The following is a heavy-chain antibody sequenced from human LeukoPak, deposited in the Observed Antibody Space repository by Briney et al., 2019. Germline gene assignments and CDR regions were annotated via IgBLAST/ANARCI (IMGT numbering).Heavy chain of an antibody. CDR2: FYCSGST. Sequence: PSETLSLTCTVSGGSISSSSYYWGWIRLPPGKGLEWIGSFYCSGSTYYNPDLKSRVTISVDTSKNLSSLKLSSVTAADTAVYYCARHAVTVDFDYWGEGTLVTVSS. CDR1: GGSISSSSYY. V-gene: IGHV4-39*01. CDR3: ARHAVTVDFDY. J-gene: IGHJ4*02.